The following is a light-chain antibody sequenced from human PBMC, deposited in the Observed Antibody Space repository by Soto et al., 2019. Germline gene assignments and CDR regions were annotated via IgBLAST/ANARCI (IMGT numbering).Light chain of an antibody. J-gene: IGKJ1*01. CDR3: QQYGSSYPWT. V-gene: IGKV3-20*01. CDR2: GAS. CDR1: QSVSSSY. Sequence: PGERVTLSCRASQSVSSSYLTWYQQKPGQAPRLLIYGASTRATSIPARFSGSGSGTDFTLTIRRLEPEDFAVYYCQQYGSSYPWTFGQGTKVDIK.